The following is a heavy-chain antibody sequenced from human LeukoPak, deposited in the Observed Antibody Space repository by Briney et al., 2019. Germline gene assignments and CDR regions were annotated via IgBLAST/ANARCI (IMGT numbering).Heavy chain of an antibody. V-gene: IGHV3-48*01. CDR2: ISSSSSTI. CDR3: ACPHPFGYCSSTSCSDAFDI. D-gene: IGHD2-2*03. J-gene: IGHJ3*02. CDR1: GFTFSSYS. Sequence: GGSLRLSCAASGFTFSSYSMNWVRQAPGKGLEWVSYISSSSSTIYYVDSVKGRFTISRDNAKNSLYLQMNSLRAEDTAVYYCACPHPFGYCSSTSCSDAFDIWGQGTMVTVSS.